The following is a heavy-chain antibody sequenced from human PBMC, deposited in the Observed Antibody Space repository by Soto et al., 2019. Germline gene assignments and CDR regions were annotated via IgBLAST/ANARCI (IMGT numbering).Heavy chain of an antibody. J-gene: IGHJ6*02. CDR1: GYTFTSYY. Sequence: GASVKVSCKASGYTFTSYYMHWVRQAPGQGLEWMGIINPSGGSTSYAQKFQGRVTMTRDTSTSTVYMELSSLRSEDTAVYYCATCRDQKTTVVTPVYYYGMDVWGQGTTVTVSS. D-gene: IGHD4-17*01. V-gene: IGHV1-46*01. CDR2: INPSGGST. CDR3: ATCRDQKTTVVTPVYYYGMDV.